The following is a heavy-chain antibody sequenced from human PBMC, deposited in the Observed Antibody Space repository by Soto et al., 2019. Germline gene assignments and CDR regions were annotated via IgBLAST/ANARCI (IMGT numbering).Heavy chain of an antibody. Sequence: QVQLVQSGAEVKKPGASVKLSCRTSGYTFTHYYIHWVRQAPGQGLEWLAIINPASGSTNYAQDFQGRVTLTMDTSTTPVYMELSALRAEDTAICYCARDLAGGDHWGQGTRVTVSS. D-gene: IGHD3-3*02. V-gene: IGHV1-46*01. CDR2: INPASGST. J-gene: IGHJ4*02. CDR1: GYTFTHYY. CDR3: ARDLAGGDH.